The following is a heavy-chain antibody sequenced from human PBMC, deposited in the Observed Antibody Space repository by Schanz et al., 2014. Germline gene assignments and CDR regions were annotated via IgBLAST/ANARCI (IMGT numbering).Heavy chain of an antibody. D-gene: IGHD3-3*01. CDR1: GLNFSDYA. J-gene: IGHJ4*02. CDR2: VSRSTPDI. Sequence: EVHLLESGGGLVPPGGSLRLSCAASGLNFSDYAMNWVRQAPGKGLEWVSYVSRSTPDIYYTDSVKGRFTMSRDNAKNSVFLQMNSLRAEDTAVYYCVRDSFFAFDYWGQGTLVTVSS. CDR3: VRDSFFAFDY. V-gene: IGHV3-48*01.